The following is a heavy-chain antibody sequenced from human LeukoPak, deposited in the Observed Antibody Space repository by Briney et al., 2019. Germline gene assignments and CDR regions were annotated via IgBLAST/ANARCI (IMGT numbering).Heavy chain of an antibody. CDR3: ARQGTYSSAIGMGY. D-gene: IGHD6-19*01. J-gene: IGHJ4*02. CDR2: IIPIFGTA. V-gene: IGHV1-69*05. Sequence: SVKVSCKASGGTFSSYAISWVRQAPGQGLEWMGGIIPIFGTASYAQKFQGRVTMTRDTSTRTVYMEVNSLRSEDTAVYYCARQGTYSSAIGMGYWGQGTLVTVSS. CDR1: GGTFSSYA.